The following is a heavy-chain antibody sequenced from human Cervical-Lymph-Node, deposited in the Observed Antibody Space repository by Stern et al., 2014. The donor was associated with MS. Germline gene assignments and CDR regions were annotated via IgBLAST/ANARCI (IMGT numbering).Heavy chain of an antibody. Sequence: VQLVQSGGGVVQPGRSLRLSCAASGFTFSSYAMHWVRQAPGKGLEWVAVISYDGSNKYYADSVKGRFTISRDNSKNTLYLQMNSLRAEDTAVYYCARTAPYQLLPDYWGQGTLVTVSS. CDR1: GFTFSSYA. CDR3: ARTAPYQLLPDY. CDR2: ISYDGSNK. V-gene: IGHV3-30*04. D-gene: IGHD2-2*01. J-gene: IGHJ4*02.